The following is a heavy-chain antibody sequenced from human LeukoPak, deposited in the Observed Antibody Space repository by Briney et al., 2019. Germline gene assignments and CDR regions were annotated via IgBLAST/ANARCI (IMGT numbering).Heavy chain of an antibody. Sequence: KAGGSLRLSCAASGFTFSNYGMNWVRQAPGKGLEWVSSISSSGSYIYYADSVKGRFTISRDNAKNSLFLQMNSLRAEDTAVYYCAKDPLPDYYDSSGYPAWFDPWGQGTLVTVSS. D-gene: IGHD3-22*01. J-gene: IGHJ5*02. CDR3: AKDPLPDYYDSSGYPAWFDP. V-gene: IGHV3-21*04. CDR2: ISSSGSYI. CDR1: GFTFSNYG.